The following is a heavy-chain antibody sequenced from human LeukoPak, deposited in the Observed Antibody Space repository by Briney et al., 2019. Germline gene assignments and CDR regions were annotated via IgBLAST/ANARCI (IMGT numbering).Heavy chain of an antibody. CDR3: VKDMYSGSSDTFDH. J-gene: IGHJ4*02. CDR2: INWNSGGI. V-gene: IGHV3-9*01. D-gene: IGHD1-26*01. CDR1: GFTFEDYA. Sequence: GGSLRLSCVGSGFTFEDYAMHWVRQAPGKGLEWVSGINWNSGGIGYADSVKGRFTISRDNAKNSLYLQMNSLRAEDTALYYCVKDMYSGSSDTFDHWGQGILVTVSS.